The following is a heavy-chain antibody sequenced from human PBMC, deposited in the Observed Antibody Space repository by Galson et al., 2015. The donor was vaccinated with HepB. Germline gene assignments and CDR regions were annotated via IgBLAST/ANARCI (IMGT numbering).Heavy chain of an antibody. CDR1: GDSVSSIDAT. V-gene: IGHV6-1*01. J-gene: IGHJ5*02. Sequence: CAISGDSVSSIDATWNWIRQSPSRGLEWLGRTYFRSKYYNTYALSVKSRITITPDTSKNHFSLQLNSVTPDDTAVYYCARGTSHGDGTGGNWLDPWGQGTLIIVSS. CDR3: ARGTSHGDGTGGNWLDP. D-gene: IGHD1-1*01. CDR2: TYFRSKYYN.